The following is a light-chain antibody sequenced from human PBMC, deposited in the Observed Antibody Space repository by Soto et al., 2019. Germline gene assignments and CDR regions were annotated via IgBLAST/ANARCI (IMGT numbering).Light chain of an antibody. CDR1: QSVSSSY. Sequence: EIVLTQSPGTLSLSPGERATLSCRASQSVSSSYLAWYQQKPGQAPRLLIYGASSRATGIPDRFSGSGSGTDFTLTISRLEGEEFAVYYCQQYGSSPGTFGQGTNVDIK. CDR3: QQYGSSPGT. CDR2: GAS. V-gene: IGKV3-20*01. J-gene: IGKJ1*01.